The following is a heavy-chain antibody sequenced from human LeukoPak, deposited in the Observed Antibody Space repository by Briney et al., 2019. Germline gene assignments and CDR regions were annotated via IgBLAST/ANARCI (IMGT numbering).Heavy chain of an antibody. J-gene: IGHJ6*02. CDR2: ISAYNGNT. CDR1: GYTFTSYG. V-gene: IGHV1-18*01. Sequence: RASVKVSCKASGYTFTSYGISWVRQAPGQGLEWMGWISAYNGNTNYAQKLQGRVAMTTDTSTSTAYMELSSLRSEDTAVYYCARERMVRRIAAAGPPLYYYGMDVWGQGTTVTVSS. CDR3: ARERMVRRIAAAGPPLYYYGMDV. D-gene: IGHD6-13*01.